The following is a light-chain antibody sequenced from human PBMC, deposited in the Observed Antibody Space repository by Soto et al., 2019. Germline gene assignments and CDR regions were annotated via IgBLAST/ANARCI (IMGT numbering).Light chain of an antibody. J-gene: IGLJ2*01. CDR1: SSNIGAGYN. Sequence: QSVLTQPPSVSGAPGQRVTISCTGSSSNIGAGYNVHWYQQLPGTAPKLLIYGNSNRPSGVPDRFSGSKSGTSASLAITGLQAEDDADYYCQSYDGSRSVVFGGGTKLTVL. CDR2: GNS. V-gene: IGLV1-40*01. CDR3: QSYDGSRSVV.